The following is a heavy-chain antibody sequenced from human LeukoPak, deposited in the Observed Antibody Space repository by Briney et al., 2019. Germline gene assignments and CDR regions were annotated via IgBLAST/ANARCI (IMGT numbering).Heavy chain of an antibody. Sequence: SGGSLRLSCAASGFTFSSYSMNWVRQAPGKGLEWVSSISSTSSYIYYAASVKGRFTISRDNAKSSLYLQMNSLRAEDTAVYYCARDLVGYGTMIVAYFDYWGQGTMVTVSS. CDR3: ARDLVGYGTMIVAYFDY. CDR2: ISSTSSYI. CDR1: GFTFSSYS. V-gene: IGHV3-21*01. J-gene: IGHJ4*02. D-gene: IGHD3-22*01.